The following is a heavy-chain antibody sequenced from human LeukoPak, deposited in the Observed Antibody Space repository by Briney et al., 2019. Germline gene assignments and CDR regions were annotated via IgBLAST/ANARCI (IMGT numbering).Heavy chain of an antibody. Sequence: PSQTLSLTCTVSGGSISSGGYYWSWIRQPAGKGLEWIGRIYTSGSTNYNPSLKSRVTMSVDTSKNQFSLKLSSVTAADTAVYYCARLGVAGTNYFDYWGQGTLVTVSS. J-gene: IGHJ4*02. D-gene: IGHD6-19*01. V-gene: IGHV4-61*02. CDR1: GGSISSGGYY. CDR2: IYTSGST. CDR3: ARLGVAGTNYFDY.